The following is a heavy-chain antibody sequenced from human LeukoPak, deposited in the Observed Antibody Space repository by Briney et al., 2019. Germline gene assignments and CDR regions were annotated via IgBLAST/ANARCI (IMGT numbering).Heavy chain of an antibody. J-gene: IGHJ4*02. CDR2: ISYDGSNK. CDR1: GFTFSSYG. V-gene: IGHV3-30*18. D-gene: IGHD2-2*01. CDR3: AKVVVPAAMGGDYFDY. Sequence: GGSLRLSCAASGFTFSSYGMHWVRQAPGKGLEWVAVISYDGSNKYYADTVKGRFTISRDNSKNMLYLQMNSLRAEDTAVYYCAKVVVPAAMGGDYFDYWGQGTLVTVSS.